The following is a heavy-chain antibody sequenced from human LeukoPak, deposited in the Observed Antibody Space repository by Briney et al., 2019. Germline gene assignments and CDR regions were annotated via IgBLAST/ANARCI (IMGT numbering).Heavy chain of an antibody. CDR3: ARAPGYCSGGSCLPDY. CDR1: GFTFSSYE. Sequence: GGSLRLSCAASGFTFSSYEMNWVRQAPGKGLEWVSYISFSGSTIYYADSVKGRFTISRDNAKNSLYLQMNSLRAEDTAVYYCARAPGYCSGGSCLPDYWGQGTLVTVSS. CDR2: ISFSGSTI. V-gene: IGHV3-48*03. D-gene: IGHD2-15*01. J-gene: IGHJ4*02.